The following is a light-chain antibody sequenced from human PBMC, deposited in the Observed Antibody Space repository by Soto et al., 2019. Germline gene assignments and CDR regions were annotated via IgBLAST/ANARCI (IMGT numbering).Light chain of an antibody. V-gene: IGKV3-20*01. CDR1: QSVSSSY. CDR2: GAS. Sequence: EIVLTQSPGTLSLSPGERATLSCRASQSVSSSYLAWYQQKPGQAPRLLIYGASSRATGIPDRFSGSGSGPDFTLTISRLEAEAFAVYYCQQYGSSRTFGKGTKWEIQ. J-gene: IGKJ1*01. CDR3: QQYGSSRT.